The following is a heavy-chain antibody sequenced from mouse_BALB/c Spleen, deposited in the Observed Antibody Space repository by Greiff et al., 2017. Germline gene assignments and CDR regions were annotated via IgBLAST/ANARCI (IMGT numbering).Heavy chain of an antibody. D-gene: IGHD2-3*01. CDR1: GFNIKDTY. Sequence: EVKLQESGAELVKPGASVKLSCTASGFNIKDTYMHWVKQRPEQGLEWIGRIDPANGNTKYDPKFQGKATITADTSSNTAYLQLSSLTSEDTAVYYCAPIYDGYYRAMDYWGQGTSVTVSS. CDR3: APIYDGYYRAMDY. V-gene: IGHV14-3*02. J-gene: IGHJ4*01. CDR2: IDPANGNT.